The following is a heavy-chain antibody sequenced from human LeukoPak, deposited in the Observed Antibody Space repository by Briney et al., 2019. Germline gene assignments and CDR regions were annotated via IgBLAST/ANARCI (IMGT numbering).Heavy chain of an antibody. V-gene: IGHV3-9*01. CDR1: GFTFDDYA. CDR2: ISWNSGSI. CDR3: AKDTSRYSSGWLPFDY. Sequence: GGSLRLSCAASGFTFDDYAMHWVRQGPGKGLEWVSGISWNSGSIGYADSVKGRFTISRDNAKNSLYLQMNSLGAEDTALYYCAKDTSRYSSGWLPFDYWGQGTLVTVSS. D-gene: IGHD6-19*01. J-gene: IGHJ4*02.